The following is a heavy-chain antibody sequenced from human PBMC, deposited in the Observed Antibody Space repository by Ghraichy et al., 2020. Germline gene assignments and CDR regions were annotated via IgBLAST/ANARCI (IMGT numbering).Heavy chain of an antibody. CDR2: ISAYNGNT. D-gene: IGHD6-6*01. V-gene: IGHV1-18*04. CDR3: ARGGWGQLVPIGGYFDY. CDR1: GYTFTSYG. J-gene: IGHJ4*02. Sequence: ASVKVSCKASGYTFTSYGISWVRQAPGQGLEWMGWISAYNGNTNYAQKLQGRVTMTTDTSTSTAYMELRSLRSDDTAVYYCARGGWGQLVPIGGYFDYWGQGTLVTVSS.